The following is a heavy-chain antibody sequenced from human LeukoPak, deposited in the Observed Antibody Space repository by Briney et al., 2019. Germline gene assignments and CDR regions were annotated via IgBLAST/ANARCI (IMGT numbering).Heavy chain of an antibody. J-gene: IGHJ4*02. Sequence: EASVKVSCKASGYTFTSYYMHWVRQAPGQGLEWMGIINPSGGSTSYAQKFQGRVTMTRDTSTSTVYMELSSLRSDDTAVYYCARYPPLGYCSSTSCSSPYWGQGTLVTVSS. CDR1: GYTFTSYY. CDR2: INPSGGST. V-gene: IGHV1-46*01. CDR3: ARYPPLGYCSSTSCSSPY. D-gene: IGHD2-2*01.